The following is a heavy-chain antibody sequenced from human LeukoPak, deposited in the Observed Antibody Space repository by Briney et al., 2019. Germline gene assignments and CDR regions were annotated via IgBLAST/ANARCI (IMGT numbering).Heavy chain of an antibody. CDR3: ARFAYGSSSWYGILYY. CDR1: GYTFTSYY. Sequence: ASVKVSCKASGYTFTSYYMHWVRQAPGQGLEWMGIINPSGGSTSYAQKFQGRVTMTRDTSTSTVYMELSSLRSEDTAVYYCARFAYGSSSWYGILYYWGQGTLVTVSS. D-gene: IGHD6-13*01. CDR2: INPSGGST. V-gene: IGHV1-46*01. J-gene: IGHJ4*02.